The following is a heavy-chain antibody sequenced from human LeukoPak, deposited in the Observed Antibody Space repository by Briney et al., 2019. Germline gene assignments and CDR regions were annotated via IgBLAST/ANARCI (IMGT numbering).Heavy chain of an antibody. CDR1: GFTFSTYA. J-gene: IGHJ4*02. V-gene: IGHV3-23*01. CDR3: AKAGLVRGGALDS. Sequence: PGGSLRLSCAASGFTFSTYAMTWVRQAPGKDLEWVSSITGSGDGTSAADSVTGRFSISRDNSKSTLYLQMNSLRVEDTAVYYCAKAGLVRGGALDSWGQGTLVTVSS. CDR2: ITGSGDGT. D-gene: IGHD4/OR15-4a*01.